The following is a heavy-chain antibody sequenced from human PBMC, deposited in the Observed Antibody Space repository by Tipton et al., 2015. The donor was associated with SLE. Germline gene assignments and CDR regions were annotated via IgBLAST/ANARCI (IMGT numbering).Heavy chain of an antibody. CDR1: GGSISSGSYY. D-gene: IGHD1-26*01. CDR2: IYTSGST. J-gene: IGHJ4*02. V-gene: IGHV4-61*02. CDR3: ANGGGQVDPFDY. Sequence: TLSLTCTVSGGSISSGSYYWSWIRQPAGKGLEWIGRIYTSGSTNYNPSLKSRVTISVDTPKNQFSLKLSSVTAADTAVYYCANGGGQVDPFDYWGQGTLVTVSS.